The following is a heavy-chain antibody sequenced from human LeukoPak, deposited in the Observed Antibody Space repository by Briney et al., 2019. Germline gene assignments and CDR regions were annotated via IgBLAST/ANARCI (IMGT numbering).Heavy chain of an antibody. V-gene: IGHV3-23*01. CDR3: AKATAATTYFDY. CDR1: GFTFSSYA. J-gene: IGHJ4*02. Sequence: GGSLRLSCAASGFTFSSYAMSWVRQAPGKGLEWVSGISGGGGTIFYADSVQGRFAISRDNSENTLYLQMNSLRAEDTAVYYCAKATAATTYFDYWGQGTLVTVSS. D-gene: IGHD6-25*01. CDR2: ISGGGGTI.